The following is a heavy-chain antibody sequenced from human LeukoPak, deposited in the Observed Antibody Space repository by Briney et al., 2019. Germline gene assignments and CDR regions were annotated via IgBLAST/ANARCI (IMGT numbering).Heavy chain of an antibody. CDR2: ISGSGGST. CDR3: AKAGYGSSWYIPDY. J-gene: IGHJ4*02. D-gene: IGHD6-13*01. CDR1: GFTFSSYA. V-gene: IGHV3-23*01. Sequence: GGSLRLSCAASGFTFSSYAMSWVRQAPGKGLEWVSAISGSGGSTYYADSVKGRFTISRDNSKNTLYLQMNSLRAEDTAVYYCAKAGYGSSWYIPDYWGQGTLVTVSS.